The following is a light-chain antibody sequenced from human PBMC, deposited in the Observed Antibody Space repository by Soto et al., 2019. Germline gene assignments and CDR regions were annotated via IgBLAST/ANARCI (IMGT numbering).Light chain of an antibody. CDR1: SSNIGSNT. Sequence: QSALTQPPSASGNPGQRVTISCSGSSSNIGSNTVNWYQQLPGTAPKLLIYSNNQRPSGVPDRFSGSKSGASASLAISGLQSEDEADYYCAAWDDSLNGLFGGGTKVTVL. CDR2: SNN. CDR3: AAWDDSLNGL. J-gene: IGLJ2*01. V-gene: IGLV1-44*01.